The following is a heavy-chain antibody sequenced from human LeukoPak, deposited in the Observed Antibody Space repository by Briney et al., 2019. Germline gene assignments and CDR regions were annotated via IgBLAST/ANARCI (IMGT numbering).Heavy chain of an antibody. D-gene: IGHD1-26*01. V-gene: IGHV3-74*01. CDR2: INSDGSNT. CDR3: AKAVGATKYYFDY. Sequence: GGSLRLSCVASGFTFSSYWMHWVRHAPGKGLVWVSRINSDGSNTTYADSVKGRFTISRDNAKNTLYLQMNSLRAEDTAVYYCAKAVGATKYYFDYWGQGTLVTVSS. J-gene: IGHJ4*02. CDR1: GFTFSSYW.